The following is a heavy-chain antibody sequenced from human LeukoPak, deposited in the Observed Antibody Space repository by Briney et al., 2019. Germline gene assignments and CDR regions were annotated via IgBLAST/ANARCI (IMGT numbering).Heavy chain of an antibody. CDR3: ARGVNVGAACGY. V-gene: IGHV4-38-2*02. CDR1: GYSISSGYY. D-gene: IGHD1-26*01. J-gene: IGHJ4*02. CDR2: IYHSGST. Sequence: PSETLSLTCTVSGYSISSGYYWGWIRQPPGKGLEWIGSIYHSGSTYYNLSLKSRVTISVDTSKNQFSLKLSSVTAADTAVYYCARGVNVGAACGYWGQGTLVTVSS.